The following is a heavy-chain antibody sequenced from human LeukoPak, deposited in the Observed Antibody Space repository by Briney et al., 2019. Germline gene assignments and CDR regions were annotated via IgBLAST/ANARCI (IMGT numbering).Heavy chain of an antibody. CDR2: IIPILGIA. D-gene: IGHD3-3*01. J-gene: IGHJ5*02. Sequence: SVKVSCKASGGTFSSYTISWVRQAPGQGLEWMGRIIPILGIANYAQKFQGRVTITADKSTSTAYMELSRLRSEDTAVYYCARGPAQATYYDFWSGSTTSNWFDPWGQGTLVTVSS. CDR1: GGTFSSYT. CDR3: ARGPAQATYYDFWSGSTTSNWFDP. V-gene: IGHV1-69*02.